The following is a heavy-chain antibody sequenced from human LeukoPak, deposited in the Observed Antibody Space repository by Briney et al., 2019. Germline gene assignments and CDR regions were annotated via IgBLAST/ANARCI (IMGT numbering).Heavy chain of an antibody. CDR1: GYTFTSYG. D-gene: IGHD3-3*01. V-gene: IGHV1-18*01. Sequence: ASVEVSCKASGYTFTSYGISWVRQAPGQGLEWMGWISAYNGNTNYAQKLQGRVTMTTDTSTSTAYMELRSLRSDDTAVYYCARGSGAYYEDAFDIWGQGTMVTVSS. J-gene: IGHJ3*02. CDR2: ISAYNGNT. CDR3: ARGSGAYYEDAFDI.